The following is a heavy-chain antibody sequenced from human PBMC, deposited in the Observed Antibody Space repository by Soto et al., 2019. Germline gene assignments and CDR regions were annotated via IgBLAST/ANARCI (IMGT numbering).Heavy chain of an antibody. Sequence: QLQLQESGPGLVKPSVTLSLTCTVSGGSISSSSYYWGWIRQPPGKGLEWIGSIYYSGSTYYNPSLKSRVTISVDTSKNQFSLKLSSVTAADTAVYYCARLGDIAAAGVYYYYGMDVWGQGTTVTVSS. V-gene: IGHV4-39*01. J-gene: IGHJ6*02. CDR3: ARLGDIAAAGVYYYYGMDV. CDR1: GGSISSSSYY. CDR2: IYYSGST. D-gene: IGHD6-13*01.